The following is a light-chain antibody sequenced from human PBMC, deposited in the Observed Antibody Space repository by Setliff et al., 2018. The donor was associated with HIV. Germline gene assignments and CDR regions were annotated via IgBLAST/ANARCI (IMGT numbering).Light chain of an antibody. J-gene: IGLJ1*01. CDR3: TSYTTSNTITRV. Sequence: QSVLAQPASVSGSPGQSITISCTGTSSDVGGYNYVSWYQQHPGKAPKLMISEVSNRPSGVSNRFSGSKSGNTASLTISGLQADDEADYYCTSYTTSNTITRVFGTGTKGTVV. CDR2: EVS. CDR1: SSDVGGYNY. V-gene: IGLV2-14*01.